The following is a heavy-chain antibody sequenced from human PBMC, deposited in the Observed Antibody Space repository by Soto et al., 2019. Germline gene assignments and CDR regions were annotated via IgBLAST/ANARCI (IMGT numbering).Heavy chain of an antibody. CDR1: GFSLSTSGVG. CDR3: AHSDNYNSGWLFDY. V-gene: IGHV2-5*02. CDR2: IYWDDDK. J-gene: IGHJ4*02. Sequence: SGPTLVNPTQTLTLTCTFSGFSLSTSGVGVGWIRQPPGKALEWLTLIYWDDDKRYSPSLKSRLTITKDTSKNQVVLTVTNMDPVDTATYYCAHSDNYNSGWLFDYWGQGALVTVSS. D-gene: IGHD6-19*01.